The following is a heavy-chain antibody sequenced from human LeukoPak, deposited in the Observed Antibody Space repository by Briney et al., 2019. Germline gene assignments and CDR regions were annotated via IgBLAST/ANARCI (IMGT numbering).Heavy chain of an antibody. CDR2: IYYSGST. CDR3: ARRRAVGGWFDP. CDR1: GGSNSSSSYY. D-gene: IGHD6-19*01. V-gene: IGHV4-61*01. Sequence: SETLSLTCTVSGGSNSSSSYYWSSIRQPPGKGLERIGYIYYSGSTNYNPSLKSRVTISVDTSKNQFSLKLSSVTAADTAVYYCARRRAVGGWFDPWGQGTLVTVSS. J-gene: IGHJ5*02.